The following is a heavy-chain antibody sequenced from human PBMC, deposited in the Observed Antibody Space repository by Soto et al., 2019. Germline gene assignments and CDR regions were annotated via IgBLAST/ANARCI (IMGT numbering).Heavy chain of an antibody. CDR3: AREHISSGWYKPGDY. V-gene: IGHV4-31*03. D-gene: IGHD6-19*01. CDR1: GGSISSGGYY. CDR2: IYYSGST. J-gene: IGHJ4*02. Sequence: PSETLSLTCTVSGGSISSGGYYWSWIRQHPGKGLEWIGYIYYSGSTYYNPSLKSRVTISVDTSKNQFSLKLSSVTAADTAVYYCAREHISSGWYKPGDYWGQGTLVTVAS.